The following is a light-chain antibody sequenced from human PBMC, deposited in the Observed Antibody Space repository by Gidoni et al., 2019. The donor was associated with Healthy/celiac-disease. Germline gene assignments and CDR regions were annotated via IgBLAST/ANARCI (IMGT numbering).Light chain of an antibody. Sequence: IVLTQSPGTLSLSPGERATLSCRASQSVSSSYLAWYQHKPGQAPRLLNYGASSRATGIPDRFSGNGSGTDFTLTISRLEPEDLAVDYCQQYGSSPPYTFGQGTKLEIK. CDR3: QQYGSSPPYT. CDR1: QSVSSSY. CDR2: GAS. J-gene: IGKJ2*01. V-gene: IGKV3-20*01.